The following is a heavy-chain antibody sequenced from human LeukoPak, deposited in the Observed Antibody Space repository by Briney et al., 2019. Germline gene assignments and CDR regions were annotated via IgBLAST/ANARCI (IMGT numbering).Heavy chain of an antibody. D-gene: IGHD1-26*01. CDR2: ISAYNVNT. Sequence: ASVKVSCKASGYTFTSYGISWVRQAPGQGLEWMGWISAYNVNTNDAQKLQSRVTMTTDTSTTTAYMELRSLRSDDTAVYYCARGGIAGGKGDAFDIWGQGTMVTVSS. CDR3: ARGGIAGGKGDAFDI. V-gene: IGHV1-18*01. CDR1: GYTFTSYG. J-gene: IGHJ3*02.